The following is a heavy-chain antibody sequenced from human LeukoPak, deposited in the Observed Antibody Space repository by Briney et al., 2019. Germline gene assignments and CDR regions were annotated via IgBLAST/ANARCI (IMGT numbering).Heavy chain of an antibody. Sequence: ASVKVSCKASGYTFTGYYMHWVRQAPGQGLEWMGWTNPNSGGTNYARKFQGRVTMTRDTSISTAYMELSRLRSDDTAVYYCARDHYDSSGPADYWGQGTLVTVSS. V-gene: IGHV1-2*02. D-gene: IGHD3-22*01. CDR2: TNPNSGGT. J-gene: IGHJ4*02. CDR1: GYTFTGYY. CDR3: ARDHYDSSGPADY.